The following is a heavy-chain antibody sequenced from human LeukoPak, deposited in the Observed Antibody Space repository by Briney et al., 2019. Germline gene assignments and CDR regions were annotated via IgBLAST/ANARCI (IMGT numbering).Heavy chain of an antibody. D-gene: IGHD2-2*01. CDR2: ISTSSRYI. CDR3: ARADCSSSTCYLRRSWFDP. CDR1: GFTLSNYD. V-gene: IGHV3-21*01. J-gene: IGHJ5*02. Sequence: GGSLRLSRAASGFTLSNYDTNWVRQAPGKGLEWVSSISTSSRYIYYKDSVRGRFTISRDDAKNSLYLEMNSLRAEDTAVYYCARADCSSSTCYLRRSWFDPWGQGTLVTVSS.